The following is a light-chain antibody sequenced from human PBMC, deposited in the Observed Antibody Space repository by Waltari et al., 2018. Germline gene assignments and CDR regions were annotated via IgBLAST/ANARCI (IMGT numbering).Light chain of an antibody. J-gene: IGLJ2*01. V-gene: IGLV3-19*01. CDR1: SIRTYS. Sequence: SSELAQDPAASVALGQTVRITCQGDSIRTYSASWYQQKPGQAPVLVIYGQDSRPSGVPDRFSGSTSRNTASLTITGAQAEDEADYYCNSRESNDHVIFGRGTKLTVL. CDR3: NSRESNDHVI. CDR2: GQD.